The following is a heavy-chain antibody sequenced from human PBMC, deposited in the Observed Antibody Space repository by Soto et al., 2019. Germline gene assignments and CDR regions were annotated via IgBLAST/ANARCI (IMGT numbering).Heavy chain of an antibody. J-gene: IGHJ6*02. Sequence: GALRLSCAASGFTFISNRMSWVRQAPGKGLEWVANIKQDGSEKYYVESVKGRFTISRDNAKNSLYLQMNSLRAEDTAVYYCAREGSCDYLLYGMDVWVRGTKVSV. CDR1: GFTFISNR. CDR2: IKQDGSEK. V-gene: IGHV3-7*01. D-gene: IGHD4-17*01. CDR3: AREGSCDYLLYGMDV.